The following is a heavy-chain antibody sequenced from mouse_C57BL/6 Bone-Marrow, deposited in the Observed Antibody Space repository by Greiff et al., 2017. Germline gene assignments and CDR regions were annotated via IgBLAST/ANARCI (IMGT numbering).Heavy chain of an antibody. Sequence: VQLQQSGPELVKPGASVKISCKASGYTFTDYYMNWVKQSHGKSLEWIGDINPNKGGTSYNQKFKGKATLTVDKSSSTAYMELRSLTSEDSAVYYCAVGYYGSSWYFDVWGTGTTVTVSS. CDR2: INPNKGGT. CDR1: GYTFTDYY. CDR3: AVGYYGSSWYFDV. D-gene: IGHD1-1*01. V-gene: IGHV1-26*01. J-gene: IGHJ1*03.